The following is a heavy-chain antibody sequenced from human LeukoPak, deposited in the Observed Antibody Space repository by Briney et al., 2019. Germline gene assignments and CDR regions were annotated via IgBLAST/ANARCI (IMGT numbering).Heavy chain of an antibody. CDR1: GITFSSYT. V-gene: IGHV3-21*01. CDR2: ITSSSSYI. Sequence: GGSLRLSCAASGITFSSYTMNWVRQAPGKGLEWVSSITSSSSYIYYAGSVKGRFTISRDNAKNSLYLQMNSLRAEDTALYYCARHVVAVGFDYWGQGTLVTVSS. D-gene: IGHD3-22*01. CDR3: ARHVVAVGFDY. J-gene: IGHJ4*02.